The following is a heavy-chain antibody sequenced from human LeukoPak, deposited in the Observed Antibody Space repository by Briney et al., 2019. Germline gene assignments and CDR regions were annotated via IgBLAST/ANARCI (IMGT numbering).Heavy chain of an antibody. Sequence: PSETLSLTCTVSGGSISSGNYYWNWIRQPAGKGLEWIGRIYTSGSTNYNPSLKNRVTISVDTSKNQFSLKLSSVTAADTAVYYCAREGQWLYYWGQGTLVTVSS. J-gene: IGHJ4*02. CDR3: AREGQWLYY. V-gene: IGHV4-61*02. CDR1: GGSISSGNYY. CDR2: IYTSGST. D-gene: IGHD6-19*01.